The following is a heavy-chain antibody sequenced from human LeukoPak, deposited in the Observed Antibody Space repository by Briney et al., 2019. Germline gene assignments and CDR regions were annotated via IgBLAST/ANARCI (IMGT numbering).Heavy chain of an antibody. V-gene: IGHV4-59*01. CDR3: ARGRVSSSTWHSTYYYYFYMDV. CDR2: IDHSGTT. Sequence: PSETLSLTCSVSDDSITIYYWTWIRQPPGKGLEWIGYIDHSGTTNYNPSLNSRVTISRDTSKNHFSLQLSSVTAADTAVYFCARGRVSSSTWHSTYYYYFYMDVWGKGTTVTVSS. D-gene: IGHD4-11*01. J-gene: IGHJ6*03. CDR1: DDSITIYY.